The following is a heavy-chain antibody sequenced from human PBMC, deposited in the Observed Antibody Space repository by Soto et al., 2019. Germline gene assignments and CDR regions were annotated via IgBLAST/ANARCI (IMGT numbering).Heavy chain of an antibody. J-gene: IGHJ4*02. Sequence: GGSLRLSCEASGFTFSDCAMSWVRQAPGKGLEWVSGISGTGRSTFYADSVKGRFTISRDNSKNTLYLQMNSLRAEDTAVYYCARVRAKRGSLDYWGQGTLVTVSS. CDR3: ARVRAKRGSLDY. V-gene: IGHV3-23*01. CDR1: GFTFSDCA. CDR2: ISGTGRST. D-gene: IGHD3-10*01.